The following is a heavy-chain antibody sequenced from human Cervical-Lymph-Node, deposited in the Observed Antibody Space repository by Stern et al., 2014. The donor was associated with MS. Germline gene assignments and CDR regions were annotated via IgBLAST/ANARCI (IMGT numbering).Heavy chain of an antibody. J-gene: IGHJ4*02. V-gene: IGHV1-2*06. D-gene: IGHD4-17*01. CDR1: GYNFTNYY. CDR3: ARRVTRNNFDS. Sequence: VQLVESGAEVKKPGASMKVSCKASGYNFTNYYIHWVRQAPGHGLEWMGRIKTNSGGTKYAQKFQGRVPLTRDTSVSTAYMEVSRLMFDDTAVYYCARRVTRNNFDSWGQGTLIIVSS. CDR2: IKTNSGGT.